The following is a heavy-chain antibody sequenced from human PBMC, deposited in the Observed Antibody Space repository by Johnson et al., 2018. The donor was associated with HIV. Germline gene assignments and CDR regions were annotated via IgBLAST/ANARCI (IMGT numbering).Heavy chain of an antibody. D-gene: IGHD3-16*01. V-gene: IGHV3-20*04. Sequence: VQLVESGGGVVRPGGSLRLSCAASGFTFDDYGMSWVRQAPGKGLEWVSGISWNGGNTDYADSVKGRFTISRDNAKNSLYLQMHSLRAEDTAVYYCARGALGDWVDAFDIWGQGTMVTVSS. J-gene: IGHJ3*02. CDR2: ISWNGGNT. CDR3: ARGALGDWVDAFDI. CDR1: GFTFDDYG.